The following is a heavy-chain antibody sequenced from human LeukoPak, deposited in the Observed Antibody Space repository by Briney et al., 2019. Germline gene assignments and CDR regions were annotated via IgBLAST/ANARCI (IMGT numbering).Heavy chain of an antibody. CDR1: GYTITNYG. Sequence: ASVKVSCKASGYTITNYGISWVRQAPGQGLEWMGWINAYKGNTHYAQKLQDRVTMTTDTSTSTAYIELRSLRSDDTAVYYCARMNGSQFDYWGQETLVTVSS. CDR3: ARMNGSQFDY. V-gene: IGHV1-18*01. D-gene: IGHD1-1*01. CDR2: INAYKGNT. J-gene: IGHJ4*02.